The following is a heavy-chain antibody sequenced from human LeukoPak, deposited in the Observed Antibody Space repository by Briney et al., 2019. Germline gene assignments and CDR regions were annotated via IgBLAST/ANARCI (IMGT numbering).Heavy chain of an antibody. CDR2: INWAGATT. CDR1: GFTFDDYA. D-gene: IGHD4-11*01. J-gene: IGHJ4*02. Sequence: GGSLRHSCAASGFTFDDYAMHWVRQALGKGLEWVSLINWAGATTYSADSVKGRFTISRDNSKNSLYLQMNSLRTEDTALYYCAKDMGMTTITGGFDFWGQGTLVTVSS. CDR3: AKDMGMTTITGGFDF. V-gene: IGHV3-43*01.